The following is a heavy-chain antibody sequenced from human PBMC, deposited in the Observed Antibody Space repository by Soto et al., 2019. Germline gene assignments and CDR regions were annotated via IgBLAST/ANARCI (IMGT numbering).Heavy chain of an antibody. D-gene: IGHD6-25*01. CDR3: ARSSATVNGWWGYGLDV. CDR1: GFTFSDYY. CDR2: ISSSGTTI. Sequence: QVQLVESGGGLVKPGGSLRLSCVVSGFTFSDYYMTWIRQAPGQGLEWVSYISSSGTTIYSADSVKGRFTIPRDNAKNSLYLQMNSLRADDTAVYYCARSSATVNGWWGYGLDVWGQGTTVTVSS. J-gene: IGHJ6*02. V-gene: IGHV3-11*01.